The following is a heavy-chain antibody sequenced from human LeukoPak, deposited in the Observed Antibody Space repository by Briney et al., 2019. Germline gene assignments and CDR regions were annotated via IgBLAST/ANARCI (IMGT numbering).Heavy chain of an antibody. CDR3: AKLAALITIFGVVISPTTSYYYYGMDV. J-gene: IGHJ6*02. V-gene: IGHV3-23*01. CDR2: ISGSGGST. CDR1: GFTFSSYA. Sequence: GGSLRLSCAASGFTFSSYAMSWVRQAPGKGLEWVSAISGSGGSTYSADSVKGRFTISRDNSKNTLYLQMNSLRAEDTAVYYCAKLAALITIFGVVISPTTSYYYYGMDVWGQGTTVTVSS. D-gene: IGHD3-3*01.